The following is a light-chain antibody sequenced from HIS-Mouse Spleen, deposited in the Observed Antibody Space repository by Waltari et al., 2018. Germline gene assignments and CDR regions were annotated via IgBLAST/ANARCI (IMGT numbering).Light chain of an antibody. J-gene: IGLJ2*01. CDR1: NIGSKR. CDR2: DYS. Sequence: SYVLTQPPSVSVAPGKTARITWGGNNIGSKREQRYQQKPGQAPVLVVYDYSDRPSGIPERFSGSNSGNTATLTISRVEAGDEADYYCQVWDSSSDHVVFGGGTKLTVL. CDR3: QVWDSSSDHVV. V-gene: IGLV3-21*03.